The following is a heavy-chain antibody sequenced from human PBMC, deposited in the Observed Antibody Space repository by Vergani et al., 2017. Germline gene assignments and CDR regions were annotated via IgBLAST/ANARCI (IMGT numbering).Heavy chain of an antibody. D-gene: IGHD6-19*01. Sequence: QVQLQESGPGLVKPSETLSLTCAVSGYSISSGYYWGWIRQPPGKGLEWIGSIYYSGRTYYNPSLKSRVTIAVDTSKNQFSLKLSSVTAADTAVYYCARDKREDSSGWYPNWFDPWGQGTLVTVSS. V-gene: IGHV4-38-2*02. CDR3: ARDKREDSSGWYPNWFDP. CDR1: GYSISSGYY. J-gene: IGHJ5*02. CDR2: IYYSGRT.